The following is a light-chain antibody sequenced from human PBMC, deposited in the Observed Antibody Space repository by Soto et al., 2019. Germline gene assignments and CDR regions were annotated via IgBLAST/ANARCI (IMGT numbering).Light chain of an antibody. V-gene: IGKV3-20*01. CDR2: GAS. Sequence: EIVLTQSPGTLSLSPGERATLSCRASQSVSRSYSGWYQHKPGQGTRLLIYGASRRATGIPGRFSGSGSGTDFILIISRLEPEDLTLYYCQMYASSFTFGHGTKVDIK. CDR3: QMYASSFT. CDR1: QSVSRSY. J-gene: IGKJ3*01.